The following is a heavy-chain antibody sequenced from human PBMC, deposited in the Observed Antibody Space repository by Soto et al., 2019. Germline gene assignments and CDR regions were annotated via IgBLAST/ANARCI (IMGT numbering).Heavy chain of an antibody. J-gene: IGHJ6*03. V-gene: IGHV4-59*01. CDR2: IYYSGST. CDR3: ARQRGSYYYYYMDV. CDR1: GGSISSYY. Sequence: QVQLQESGPGLVKPSETLSLTCTVSGGSISSYYWSWIRQPPGKGLEWIGYIYYSGSTNYNPSLKSRVTISVDTSKNQFSLKLSSVTAADTAVYYCARQRGSYYYYYMDVWGKGTTVTVSS.